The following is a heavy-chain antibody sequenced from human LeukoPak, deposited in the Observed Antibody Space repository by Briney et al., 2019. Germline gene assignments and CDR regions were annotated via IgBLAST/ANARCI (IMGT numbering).Heavy chain of an antibody. Sequence: GSSVKVSCKASGGTFSSYAISWVRQAPGQGLEWMGGIIPIFGTANYAQKFQGRVTITADESTSTAYMELSSLRSEDTAVYYCARDGGYYGSGLDRNYYYYGMDVWGQGTTVTVSS. CDR2: IIPIFGTA. CDR1: GGTFSSYA. V-gene: IGHV1-69*01. CDR3: ARDGGYYGSGLDRNYYYYGMDV. J-gene: IGHJ6*02. D-gene: IGHD3-10*01.